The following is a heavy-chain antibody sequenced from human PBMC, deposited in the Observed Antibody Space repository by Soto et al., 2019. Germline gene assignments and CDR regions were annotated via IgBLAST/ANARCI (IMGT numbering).Heavy chain of an antibody. CDR3: ARRRSSWYVDP. CDR1: GGSISSSSYY. V-gene: IGHV4-39*01. J-gene: IGHJ5*02. CDR2: IYYSGST. D-gene: IGHD6-13*01. Sequence: PSETLSLTCTVSGGSISSSSYYWGWIRQPPGKGLEWIGSIYYSGSTYYNPPLKSRVTISVDTSKNQFSLKLSSVTAADTAVYYCARRRSSWYVDPWGQGTLVTVSS.